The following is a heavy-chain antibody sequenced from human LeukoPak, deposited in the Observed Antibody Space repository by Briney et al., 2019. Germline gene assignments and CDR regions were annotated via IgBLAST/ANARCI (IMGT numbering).Heavy chain of an antibody. V-gene: IGHV4-4*07. Sequence: SETLSLTCTASGGSISSYYWSWIRQPAGKGLEWIGRIYTSGSTNYNPSLKSRVTISVDKSKNQFSLKLSSVTAADTAVYYCARVHRTPIYGDSIYWYFDLWGRGTLVTVSS. J-gene: IGHJ2*01. CDR1: GGSISSYY. D-gene: IGHD4-17*01. CDR2: IYTSGST. CDR3: ARVHRTPIYGDSIYWYFDL.